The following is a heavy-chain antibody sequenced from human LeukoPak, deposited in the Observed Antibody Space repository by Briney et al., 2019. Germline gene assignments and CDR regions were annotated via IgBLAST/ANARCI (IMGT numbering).Heavy chain of an antibody. D-gene: IGHD3-10*01. Sequence: SETLSLTCAVYGGSFSGYYWSWIRQPPGKGLEWIGEINHSGGTNYNPSLKSRVTISVDTSKNQFSLKLSSVTAADTAVYYCARGFDYYGSGSYYNPKSSFDYWGQGTLVTVSS. CDR3: ARGFDYYGSGSYYNPKSSFDY. J-gene: IGHJ4*02. V-gene: IGHV4-34*01. CDR1: GGSFSGYY. CDR2: INHSGGT.